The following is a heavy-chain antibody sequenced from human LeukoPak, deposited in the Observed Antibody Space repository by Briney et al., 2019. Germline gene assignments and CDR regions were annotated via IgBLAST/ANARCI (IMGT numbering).Heavy chain of an antibody. Sequence: GASVKVSCKASGYTFTSYYMHWVRQAPGQGLEWMGIINPSGGSTSYAQKFQGRVTITADKSTSTAYMELSSLRSEDTAVYYCARGSSGWHGAFFDYWGQGTLVTVSS. CDR1: GYTFTSYY. J-gene: IGHJ4*02. V-gene: IGHV1-46*01. CDR3: ARGSSGWHGAFFDY. D-gene: IGHD6-19*01. CDR2: INPSGGST.